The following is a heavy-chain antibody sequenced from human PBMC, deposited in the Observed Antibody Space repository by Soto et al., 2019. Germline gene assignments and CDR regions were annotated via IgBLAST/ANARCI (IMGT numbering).Heavy chain of an antibody. J-gene: IGHJ3*02. CDR3: ARDYYDSSGYPRNAFDI. CDR1: GGTFSSYA. D-gene: IGHD3-22*01. CDR2: IIPIFGTA. Sequence: SVKVSCKASGGTFSSYAISWVRQAPGQGLEWMGGIIPIFGTANYAQKFQGRVTITADESTSTAYMELSSLRSEDAAVYYCARDYYDSSGYPRNAFDIWGQGTMVT. V-gene: IGHV1-69*13.